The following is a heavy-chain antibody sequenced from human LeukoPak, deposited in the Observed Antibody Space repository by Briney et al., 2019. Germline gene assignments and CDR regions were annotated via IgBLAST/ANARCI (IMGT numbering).Heavy chain of an antibody. J-gene: IGHJ5*02. V-gene: IGHV4-4*07. CDR3: ARESCSSTSCYYNWFDP. CDR1: GGSISSYY. D-gene: IGHD2-2*01. CDR2: IYTSGST. Sequence: SETLSLTCTVSGGSISSYYWSWIRQPAGKGLEWIGRIYTSGSTNYNPSLKSRVTMSVDTSKNQFSLKLSSVTAADTAAYYCARESCSSTSCYYNWFDPWGQGTLVTVSS.